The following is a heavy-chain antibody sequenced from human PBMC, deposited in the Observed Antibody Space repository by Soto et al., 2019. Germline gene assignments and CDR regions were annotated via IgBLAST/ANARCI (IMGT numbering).Heavy chain of an antibody. J-gene: IGHJ4*02. Sequence: HPGGSLRLSCAASGFTFSSYWMSWVRQTPGKGLEWVANIKQDGSEKWYVDSVKGRFTISRDNAKKSLYLQMNSLRAEDTAVYYCARDYSSYGPFDYWGQGTLVTVSS. CDR2: IKQDGSEK. V-gene: IGHV3-7*01. CDR3: ARDYSSYGPFDY. D-gene: IGHD5-18*01. CDR1: GFTFSSYW.